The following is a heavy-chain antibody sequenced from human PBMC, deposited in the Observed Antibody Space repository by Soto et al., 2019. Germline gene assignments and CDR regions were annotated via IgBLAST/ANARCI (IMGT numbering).Heavy chain of an antibody. Sequence: EVHLAESGGTLVQPGGSLRLSCAASGFTFSGYWMSWVRQAPGKGLEWVAILNNDGSQTNYVDSVRGRFSISRDNTKNSLYLQMNSLRVEDTAVYFCARGAGHNLEYWGQGALVTVYS. V-gene: IGHV3-7*04. CDR1: GFTFSGYW. D-gene: IGHD6-19*01. J-gene: IGHJ4*02. CDR3: ARGAGHNLEY. CDR2: LNNDGSQT.